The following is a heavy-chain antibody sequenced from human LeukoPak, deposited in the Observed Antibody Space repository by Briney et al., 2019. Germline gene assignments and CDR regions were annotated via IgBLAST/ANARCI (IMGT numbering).Heavy chain of an antibody. CDR1: GFTFSNAW. CDR3: TTHSYRYCSSTSCRLVGFDY. J-gene: IGHJ4*02. D-gene: IGHD2-2*01. V-gene: IGHV3-15*01. CDR2: IKSKADGATT. Sequence: PGGSLRLSCAASGFTFSNAWMSWVRQAPGKGLERVGRIKSKADGATTDYAAPVKGRFTISRDDSKNTLYLQMNSLKTEDTALYYCTTHSYRYCSSTSCRLVGFDYWGQGTLVTVSS.